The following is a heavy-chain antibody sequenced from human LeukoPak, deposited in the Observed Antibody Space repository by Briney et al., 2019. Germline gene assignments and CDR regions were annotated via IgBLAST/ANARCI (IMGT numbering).Heavy chain of an antibody. CDR1: GGSFSGYY. CDR3: ARAGFALAPHRGTPFDY. CDR2: INHSGST. J-gene: IGHJ4*02. D-gene: IGHD6-6*01. Sequence: PSETLSLTCAVYGGSFSGYYWSWIRQPPGKGLEWIGEINHSGSTNYNPSLKSRVTISVNTSKNQFSLKLTSVTAADTAVYYCARAGFALAPHRGTPFDYWGQGTLVTVSS. V-gene: IGHV4-34*01.